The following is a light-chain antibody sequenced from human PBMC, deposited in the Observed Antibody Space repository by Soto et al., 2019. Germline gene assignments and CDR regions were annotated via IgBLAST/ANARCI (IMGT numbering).Light chain of an antibody. CDR1: QSVSID. J-gene: IGKJ5*01. V-gene: IGKV3D-15*01. Sequence: EIVMTQSPATVPVSPGERVTLSCRASQSVSIDLAWYQQKPGQAPRLLIYGASTRATDIPATFTGSGSGTEFTLTISSLEPEDFAVYYCQQRSNWPPITFGQGTRLEIK. CDR3: QQRSNWPPIT. CDR2: GAS.